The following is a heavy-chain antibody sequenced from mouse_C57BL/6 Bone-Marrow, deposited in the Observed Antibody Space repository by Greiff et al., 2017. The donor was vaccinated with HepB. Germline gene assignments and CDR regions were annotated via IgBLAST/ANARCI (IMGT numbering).Heavy chain of an antibody. V-gene: IGHV5-17*01. CDR3: ARGYLLLRY. CDR1: GFTFSDYG. J-gene: IGHJ3*01. CDR2: ISSGSSTI. Sequence: EVKLVESGGGLVKPGGSLELSCAASGFTFSDYGMHWVRQAPEKGLEWVAYISSGSSTIYYADTVKGRFTISRDNAKNTLFLQMTSLRSEDTAMYYCARGYLLLRYWGQGTRVTVSA. D-gene: IGHD1-1*01.